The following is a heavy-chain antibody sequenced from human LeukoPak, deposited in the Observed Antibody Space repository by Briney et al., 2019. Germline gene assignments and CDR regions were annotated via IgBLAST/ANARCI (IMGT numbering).Heavy chain of an antibody. V-gene: IGHV4-59*01. J-gene: IGHJ5*02. CDR2: IYYSGST. Sequence: SETLSLTCTVSGGSISSYYWSWIRQPPGKGLEWIGHIYYSGSTNYNPSLKSRVTISVDTSKNQFSLKLSSVIAADTAVYYCARAAGAEAFDPWGQGTLVTVSS. D-gene: IGHD4/OR15-4a*01. CDR1: GGSISSYY. CDR3: ARAAGAEAFDP.